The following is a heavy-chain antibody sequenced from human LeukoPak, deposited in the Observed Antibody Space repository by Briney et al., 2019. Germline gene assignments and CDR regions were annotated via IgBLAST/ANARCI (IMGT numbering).Heavy chain of an antibody. J-gene: IGHJ5*02. CDR2: ISSSSSYI. D-gene: IGHD1-26*01. CDR3: ARSLPSGSYHH. CDR1: RFTFSSYS. Sequence: GGSLRLSCAASRFTFSSYSMNWVRQAPGKGLEWVSSISSSSSYIYYADSVKGRFTISRDNAKNSLYLQMNSLRAEDTAVYYCARSLPSGSYHHWGQGTLVTVSS. V-gene: IGHV3-21*01.